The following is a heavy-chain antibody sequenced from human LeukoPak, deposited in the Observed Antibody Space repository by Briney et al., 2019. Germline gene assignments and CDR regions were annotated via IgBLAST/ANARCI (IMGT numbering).Heavy chain of an antibody. J-gene: IGHJ4*02. CDR1: GFTFSSFA. Sequence: GGSLRLSCAASGFTFSSFAMNWVRQAPGRGLEWVSIISGSGDTTHYTDSVKGRFTVSRDNSKNTLYLQMNSLRAEDTAVYYCAKPPSAYCGGDCYYYFDYWGQGTLVTVSS. D-gene: IGHD2-21*02. V-gene: IGHV3-23*01. CDR2: ISGSGDTT. CDR3: AKPPSAYCGGDCYYYFDY.